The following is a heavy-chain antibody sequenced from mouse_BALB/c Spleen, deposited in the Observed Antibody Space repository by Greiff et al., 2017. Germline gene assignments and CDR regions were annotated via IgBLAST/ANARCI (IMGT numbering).Heavy chain of an antibody. CDR3: TCSGYYYAMDY. V-gene: IGHV1-62-3*01. D-gene: IGHD3-1*01. CDR2: IDPNSGGT. CDR1: GYTFTSYW. J-gene: IGHJ4*01. Sequence: QVQLKQPGAELVKPGASVKLSCKASGYTFTSYWMHWVKQRPGRGLEWIGRIDPNSGGTKYNEKFKSKATLTVDKPSSTAYMQLSSLTSEDSAVYYCTCSGYYYAMDYWGQGTSVTVSS.